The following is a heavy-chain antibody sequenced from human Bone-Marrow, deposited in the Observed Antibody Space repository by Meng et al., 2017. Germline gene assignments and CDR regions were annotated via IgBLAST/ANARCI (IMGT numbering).Heavy chain of an antibody. J-gene: IGHJ4*02. CDR3: ARDEDMSAAGKLFGDY. Sequence: QVQVVQSGAEVKKPGASVKVSCKPSGYNFPDYYIHWVRQAPGQGLEWMGRIDPKNGDTHYAQKFQGRVTMTGDTSISTAYMDLSGLRSDDTAVYYCARDEDMSAAGKLFGDYWGQGTLVTVSS. D-gene: IGHD6-13*01. V-gene: IGHV1-2*06. CDR1: GYNFPDYY. CDR2: IDPKNGDT.